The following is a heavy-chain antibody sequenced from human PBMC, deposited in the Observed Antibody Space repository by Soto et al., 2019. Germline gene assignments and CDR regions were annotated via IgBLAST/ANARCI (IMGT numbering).Heavy chain of an antibody. CDR3: ARDPGTGAALRAYHFDY. J-gene: IGHJ4*02. D-gene: IGHD1-1*01. Sequence: ASVKVSCKASRYSFTIYALHWVRQAPGQRLEWMGWINAGNGDTKYSEKFQGRVTITRDTSANTAYMELSSLRSEDTSVYYCARDPGTGAALRAYHFDYWGQGTLVTASS. CDR2: INAGNGDT. V-gene: IGHV1-3*01. CDR1: RYSFTIYA.